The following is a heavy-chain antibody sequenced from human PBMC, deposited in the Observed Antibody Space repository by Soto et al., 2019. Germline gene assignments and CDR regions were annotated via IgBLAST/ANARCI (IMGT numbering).Heavy chain of an antibody. V-gene: IGHV4-34*01. CDR3: ARGRDGGASN. CDR1: GGSFSGYY. J-gene: IGHJ4*02. D-gene: IGHD4-17*01. CDR2: INPSGST. Sequence: LQQWGAGLLKPSETLSLTCAVYGGSFSGYYWSWIRQPPGKGLEWIGEINPSGSTNYTPSLKSRVTMSGDTPKNQFSPKLTSGTAADTAVYYCARGRDGGASNWGQGTLVTVSS.